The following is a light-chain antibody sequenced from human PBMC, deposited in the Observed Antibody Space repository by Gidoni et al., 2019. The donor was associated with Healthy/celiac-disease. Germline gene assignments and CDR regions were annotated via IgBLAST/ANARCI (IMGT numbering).Light chain of an antibody. V-gene: IGKV1-39*01. Sequence: IQMTQSPSSLSASVGDRVTITCRASQSISSYLTWYQQKPGNAPKLMIYAASSLQSGVPSRFSCSVSGTDFTLSISSLQPEDFATYYCQQSYSTPYTFGQGTKLEIK. CDR3: QQSYSTPYT. CDR1: QSISSY. CDR2: AAS. J-gene: IGKJ2*01.